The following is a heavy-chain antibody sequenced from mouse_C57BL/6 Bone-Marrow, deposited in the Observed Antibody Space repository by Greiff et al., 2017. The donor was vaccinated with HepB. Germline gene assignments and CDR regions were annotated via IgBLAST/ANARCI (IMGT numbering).Heavy chain of an antibody. Sequence: VKLQQSGPELVKPGASVKISCKASGYSFTSYYIHWVKQRPGQGLEWIGWIYPGSGNTKYNEKFKGKATLTADTSSSTAYMQLSSLTSEDSAVYYCARSGSSYDQAWFAYWGQGTLVTVSA. CDR2: IYPGSGNT. CDR1: GYSFTSYY. V-gene: IGHV1-66*01. D-gene: IGHD1-1*01. J-gene: IGHJ3*01. CDR3: ARSGSSYDQAWFAY.